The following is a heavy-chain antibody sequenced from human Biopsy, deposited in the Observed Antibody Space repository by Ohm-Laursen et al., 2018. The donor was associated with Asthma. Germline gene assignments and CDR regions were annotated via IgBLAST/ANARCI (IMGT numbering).Heavy chain of an antibody. Sequence: GASVKVSRKAPGGTFSNFAISWVRQAPGQGLEWLGGIMTVFGTTNYAQKFQGRVTITADESTSIAYMEVTSLRSEDTAIYYCARCQVGYSSGWSLLLKKIYYSGMDVWGQGTAVTVSS. CDR2: IMTVFGTT. CDR1: GGTFSNFA. J-gene: IGHJ6*02. V-gene: IGHV1-69*13. CDR3: ARCQVGYSSGWSLLLKKIYYSGMDV. D-gene: IGHD6-19*01.